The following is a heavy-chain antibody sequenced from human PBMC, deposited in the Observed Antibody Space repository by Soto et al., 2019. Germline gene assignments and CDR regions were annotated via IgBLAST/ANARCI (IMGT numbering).Heavy chain of an antibody. D-gene: IGHD2-2*02. CDR3: ATLLGYCSSTSCYTEEGMDV. J-gene: IGHJ6*02. CDR1: GFTFSSYA. V-gene: IGHV3-30-3*01. CDR2: IPYDGSNK. Sequence: PGGSRRLSCAASGFTFSSYAMHWVRQAPGKGLEWVAVIPYDGSNKYYADSVKGRFTISRDNSKNTLYLQMNSLRAEDTAVYYCATLLGYCSSTSCYTEEGMDVWGQGTTVTVSS.